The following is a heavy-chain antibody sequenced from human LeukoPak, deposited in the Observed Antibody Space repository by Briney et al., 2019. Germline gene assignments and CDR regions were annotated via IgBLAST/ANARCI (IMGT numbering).Heavy chain of an antibody. J-gene: IGHJ6*03. CDR2: IYTSRTT. CDR1: GGSISSGSYY. D-gene: IGHD6-19*01. CDR3: ARDKYSSGWYTGYMDV. Sequence: PSETLSLTCTVSGGSISSGSYYWSWIRQPAGKGLEWIGRIYTSRTTNYNPSLESRVTISINTSKNQFSLKLSSVTAADTAVYYCARDKYSSGWYTGYMDVWGKGTTVTISS. V-gene: IGHV4-61*02.